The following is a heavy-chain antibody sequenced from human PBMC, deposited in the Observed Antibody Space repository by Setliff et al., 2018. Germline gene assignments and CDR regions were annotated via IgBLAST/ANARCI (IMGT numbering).Heavy chain of an antibody. J-gene: IGHJ6*03. V-gene: IGHV1-18*01. Sequence: ASVKVSCKTSGYNFITFGISWVRRAPGQGLDWMGWISPYNGDTKSAQKFQGRVTMTIDTSTSTAYVEVRSLTSDDTAVYYCARSPPNRGVGQGHYMDVWGIGTTVTVSS. CDR1: GYNFITFG. D-gene: IGHD1-26*01. CDR3: ARSPPNRGVGQGHYMDV. CDR2: ISPYNGDT.